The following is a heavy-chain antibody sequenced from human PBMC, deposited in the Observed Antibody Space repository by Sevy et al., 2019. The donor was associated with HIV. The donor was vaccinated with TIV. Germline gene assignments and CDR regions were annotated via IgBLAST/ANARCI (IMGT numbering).Heavy chain of an antibody. Sequence: GGSLRLSCAASGFTFSSYSMNWVRQAPGKGLEWVSSISGSSSYIYYADSVKGRFTISRDNAKNSLYLQMNSLRAEDTAVYYCARDGDTAMVYVGGFYFDYWGQGTLVTVSS. D-gene: IGHD5-18*01. J-gene: IGHJ4*02. CDR3: ARDGDTAMVYVGGFYFDY. CDR2: ISGSSSYI. V-gene: IGHV3-21*01. CDR1: GFTFSSYS.